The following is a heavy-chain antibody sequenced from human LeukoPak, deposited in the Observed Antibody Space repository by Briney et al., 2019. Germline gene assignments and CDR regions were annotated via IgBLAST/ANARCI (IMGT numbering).Heavy chain of an antibody. Sequence: PGGSLRLSCAASGFTFSSYAMSWVRQAPGKGLEWVSAISGSGGSTYYADSVKGRFTISRDNSKNTLYLQMDSLRAEDTAVYYCAKAPPNRRIAAAGTFFDYWGQRTLVTVSS. J-gene: IGHJ4*02. D-gene: IGHD6-13*01. CDR1: GFTFSSYA. CDR2: ISGSGGST. V-gene: IGHV3-23*01. CDR3: AKAPPNRRIAAAGTFFDY.